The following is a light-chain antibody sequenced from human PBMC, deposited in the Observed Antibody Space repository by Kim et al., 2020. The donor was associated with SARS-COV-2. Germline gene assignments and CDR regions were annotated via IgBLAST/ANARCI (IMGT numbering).Light chain of an antibody. CDR3: QQYNSYPVT. CDR1: QSISSW. CDR2: EAS. J-gene: IGKJ1*01. V-gene: IGKV1-5*03. Sequence: DIQMTQSPSTLSASVGDRVTITCRASQSISSWLALYQQKPGKAPDLLIYEASNLESGVPSTFSGSGSGTEFTLTISSLQPDDFATYYCQQYNSYPVTFGQGTKVDIK.